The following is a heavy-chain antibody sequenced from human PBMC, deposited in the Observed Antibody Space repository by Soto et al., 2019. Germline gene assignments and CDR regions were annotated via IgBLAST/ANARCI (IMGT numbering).Heavy chain of an antibody. CDR2: ISSSGST. V-gene: IGHV3-23*01. Sequence: PRGSLRLSCAASGFTFSTYAMAWVRQAPGKGLEWVSSISSSGSTFYADSVKGRFTISRDNSENTLYLQMNSLRAEDTALYYCARASLNDFWSGYFNYWGQGTLVTVSS. CDR1: GFTFSTYA. J-gene: IGHJ4*02. D-gene: IGHD3-3*01. CDR3: ARASLNDFWSGYFNY.